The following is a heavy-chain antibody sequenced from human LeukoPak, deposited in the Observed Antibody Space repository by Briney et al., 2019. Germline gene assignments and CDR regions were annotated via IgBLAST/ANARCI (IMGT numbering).Heavy chain of an antibody. Sequence: GRSLRLSRAASGFTFSSYGMHWVRQAPGKGLEWVAVISYDGSNKYYADSVKGRFTISRDNSKNTLYLQMNSLRAEDTAVYYCAKAPQPYYFDYWGQGTLVTVSS. CDR1: GFTFSSYG. J-gene: IGHJ4*02. CDR3: AKAPQPYYFDY. V-gene: IGHV3-30*18. D-gene: IGHD1-14*01. CDR2: ISYDGSNK.